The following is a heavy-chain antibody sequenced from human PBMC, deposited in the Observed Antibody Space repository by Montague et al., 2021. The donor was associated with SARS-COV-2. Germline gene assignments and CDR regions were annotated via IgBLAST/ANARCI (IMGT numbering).Heavy chain of an antibody. D-gene: IGHD5-24*01. CDR2: IYYRGST. Sequence: SETLSLTCTVSGGSINTSYWSWIRHLPGKGLEWIGYIYYRGSTSYNPPPETRVIISVDPAKNQFSLKMSSATAADTAVYYCAGEDRWNWFDPWGQGTLVIVSS. CDR1: GGSINTSY. CDR3: AGEDRWNWFDP. V-gene: IGHV4-59*12. J-gene: IGHJ5*02.